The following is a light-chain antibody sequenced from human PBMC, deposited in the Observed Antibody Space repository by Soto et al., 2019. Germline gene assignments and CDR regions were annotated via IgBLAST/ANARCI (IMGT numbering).Light chain of an antibody. CDR3: SSYTSSSWVV. J-gene: IGLJ2*01. Sequence: QSALTQPASGSGSPGQSITISCTGTSSDVGGYNYVSWYQQHPGKAPKLMIYDVSNRPSGVSNRFSGSKSGNTASLTISGLQAEDEADYYCSSYTSSSWVVFGGGTKLTVL. V-gene: IGLV2-14*01. CDR2: DVS. CDR1: SSDVGGYNY.